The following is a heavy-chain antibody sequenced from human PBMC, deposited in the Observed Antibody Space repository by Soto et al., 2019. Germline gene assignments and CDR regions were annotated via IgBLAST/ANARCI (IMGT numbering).Heavy chain of an antibody. Sequence: GASVKVSCKASGYTFTSYAMHWVRQAPGQRLEWMGWINAGNGNTKYSQKFQGRVTITRDTSASTAYMELSSLRSEDTAVYYCARDRRGYYDSSGYYHDYWGKGTLVTVSS. CDR3: ARDRRGYYDSSGYYHDY. CDR1: GYTFTSYA. CDR2: INAGNGNT. J-gene: IGHJ4*02. V-gene: IGHV1-3*01. D-gene: IGHD3-22*01.